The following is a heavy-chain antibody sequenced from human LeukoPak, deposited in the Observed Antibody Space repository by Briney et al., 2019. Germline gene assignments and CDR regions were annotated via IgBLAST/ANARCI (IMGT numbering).Heavy chain of an antibody. Sequence: GGSLRLSCAASGFTFSSYSMNWVRQAPGKGLEWVSSISSSSSTIYYADSVKGRFTISRDNAKNSLYLQMNSLRAEDTAVYYCARDWGYYDSSGYGSFDYWGQGTLVTVSS. CDR1: GFTFSSYS. CDR2: ISSSSSTI. D-gene: IGHD3-22*01. V-gene: IGHV3-48*01. CDR3: ARDWGYYDSSGYGSFDY. J-gene: IGHJ4*02.